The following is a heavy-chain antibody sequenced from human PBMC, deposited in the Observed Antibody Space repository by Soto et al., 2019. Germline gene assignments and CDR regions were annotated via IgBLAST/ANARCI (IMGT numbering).Heavy chain of an antibody. J-gene: IGHJ6*02. CDR1: GFTFRNYG. D-gene: IGHD3-22*01. CDR2: IGIGSSTK. Sequence: GGSLRLSCAASGFTFRNYGMNWVRQAPGKGLEWVSYIGIGSSTKYYADSVKGRVTISRDNSKNTLYLQMNSLRAEDTAVYYCATARGAYYDSSGYLTPHPRYYYYGMDVWGQGTTVTVS. V-gene: IGHV3-48*01. CDR3: ATARGAYYDSSGYLTPHPRYYYYGMDV.